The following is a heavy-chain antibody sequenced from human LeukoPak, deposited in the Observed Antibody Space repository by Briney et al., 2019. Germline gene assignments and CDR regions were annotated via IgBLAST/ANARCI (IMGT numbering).Heavy chain of an antibody. V-gene: IGHV3-7*01. CDR1: GFTFSSYW. D-gene: IGHD3-22*01. Sequence: GGSLRLSCAASGFTFSSYWMSWVRQAPGKGLEWVANIKQDGSEKYYVDSVKGRFTISRDNAKNSLYLQMNSLRAEDTAVYYCARGGDYDSSGRFDYWGQGTLVTVSS. J-gene: IGHJ4*02. CDR3: ARGGDYDSSGRFDY. CDR2: IKQDGSEK.